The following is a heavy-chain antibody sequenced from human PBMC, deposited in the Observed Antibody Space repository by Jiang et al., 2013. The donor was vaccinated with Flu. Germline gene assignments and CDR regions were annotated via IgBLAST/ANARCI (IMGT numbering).Heavy chain of an antibody. J-gene: IGHJ4*02. CDR2: IYYTGST. CDR3: ARVAYYYYDSDGYYSALHYFDY. V-gene: IGHV4-59*01. CDR1: GGTFTTYY. D-gene: IGHD3-22*01. Sequence: GPGLVKPSETLSLTCTVSGGTFTTYYWSWIRQPPGKGLEWIGYIYYTGSTNYNPSLRSRVTISLDTSKNQFSLNLNSVTAADTAVYYCARVAYYYYDSDGYYSALHYFDYWGQGTLVTVSS.